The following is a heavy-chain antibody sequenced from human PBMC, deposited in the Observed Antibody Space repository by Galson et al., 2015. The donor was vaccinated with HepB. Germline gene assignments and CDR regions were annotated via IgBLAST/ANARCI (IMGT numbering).Heavy chain of an antibody. D-gene: IGHD4-17*01. CDR2: ISGYNGHT. Sequence: SVKVSCKASGYTLKDYGITWVRQAPGQGLEWMGWISGYNGHTKYGQRLQGRVTMTIDRPGNIAYMELRSLRSDDTAVYYCARDRAVVLPSVRDYGDYGPPEYYYTNYRMDVWGQGTTVTVSS. J-gene: IGHJ6*02. CDR1: GYTLKDYG. CDR3: ARDRAVVLPSVRDYGDYGPPEYYYTNYRMDV. V-gene: IGHV1-18*04.